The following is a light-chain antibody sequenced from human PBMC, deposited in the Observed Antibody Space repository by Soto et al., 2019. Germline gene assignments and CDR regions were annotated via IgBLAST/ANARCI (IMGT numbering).Light chain of an antibody. J-gene: IGLJ2*01. CDR3: SSLTTSSTVI. V-gene: IGLV2-14*03. CDR2: DVT. Sequence: QSALTQPASVSGSPGQSLTISCSGTSSDIGAYNYVSWYRQHPGKAPKLMIYDVTNRPSGVSNRFSGSKSGNTASLTISGLQAEDEADYYCSSLTTSSTVIFGGGTKVTVL. CDR1: SSDIGAYNY.